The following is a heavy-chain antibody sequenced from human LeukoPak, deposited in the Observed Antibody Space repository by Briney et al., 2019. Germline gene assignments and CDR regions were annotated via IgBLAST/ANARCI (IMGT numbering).Heavy chain of an antibody. D-gene: IGHD1-26*01. V-gene: IGHV3-48*03. Sequence: TGGSLRLSCAVSGFNFSNYEITWGRQAPGKGLEWVSYISSSGRSIYYADSVKGRFTISRDKDKNPLYLQMNSLRDEHTAVYDCARDVGRAYWGEGTLVTVSS. CDR3: ARDVGRAY. CDR1: GFNFSNYE. J-gene: IGHJ4*02. CDR2: ISSSGRSI.